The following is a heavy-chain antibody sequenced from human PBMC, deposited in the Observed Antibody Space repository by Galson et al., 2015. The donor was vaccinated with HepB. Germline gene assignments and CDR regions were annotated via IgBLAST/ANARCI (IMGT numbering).Heavy chain of an antibody. Sequence: SLRLSCAASGFTFSSYAMHWVRQAPGKGLEWVAVISYDGSNKYYADSVKGRFTISRDNSKNTLYLQMNSLRAEDTAVYYCARELPGGYCSGGSCYRARLLLDYWGLGTLVTVSS. J-gene: IGHJ4*02. CDR3: ARELPGGYCSGGSCYRARLLLDY. CDR2: ISYDGSNK. D-gene: IGHD2-15*01. CDR1: GFTFSSYA. V-gene: IGHV3-30*04.